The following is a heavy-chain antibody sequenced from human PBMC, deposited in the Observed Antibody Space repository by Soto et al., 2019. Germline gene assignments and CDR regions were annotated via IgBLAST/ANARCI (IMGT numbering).Heavy chain of an antibody. CDR1: GGSISSGCYS. Sequence: SETLSLTCTVSGGSISSGCYSWSWIRQPPGKGLEWIGYIYHSGNTYYNPSLKSRVTISVDRSKNQFSLKLSSVTAADTAVYYCARHFVAVVIKGWGYWGQGTLVTVSS. V-gene: IGHV4-30-2*01. J-gene: IGHJ4*02. CDR3: ARHFVAVVIKGWGY. CDR2: IYHSGNT. D-gene: IGHD3-22*01.